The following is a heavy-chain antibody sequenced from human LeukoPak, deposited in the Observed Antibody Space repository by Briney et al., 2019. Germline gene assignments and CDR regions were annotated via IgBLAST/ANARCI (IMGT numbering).Heavy chain of an antibody. V-gene: IGHV1-69*13. CDR3: ARDRPNPSGLRFLEWSKPDFDY. J-gene: IGHJ4*02. Sequence: SVKVSCKASGGTFSSYAISWVRQAPGQGLEWMGGIIPIFGTANYAQKFQGRVTITADESTSTAYMELSSLRSEDTAVYYCARDRPNPSGLRFLEWSKPDFDYWGQGTLVTVSS. D-gene: IGHD3-3*01. CDR1: GGTFSSYA. CDR2: IIPIFGTA.